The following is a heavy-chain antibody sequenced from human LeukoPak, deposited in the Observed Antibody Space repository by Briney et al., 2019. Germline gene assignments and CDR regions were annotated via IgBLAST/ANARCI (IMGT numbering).Heavy chain of an antibody. J-gene: IGHJ5*02. Sequence: GVLRLSCAASGFTFSSYGMHWVRQAPGKGLEWVAVISYDGSNKYYADSVKGRFTISRDNAKNTLYLQMNSLRAEDTAVYYCAREAQVGYCSGGSCVDYNWFDPWGQGTLVTVSS. CDR1: GFTFSSYG. CDR3: AREAQVGYCSGGSCVDYNWFDP. V-gene: IGHV3-30*03. D-gene: IGHD2-15*01. CDR2: ISYDGSNK.